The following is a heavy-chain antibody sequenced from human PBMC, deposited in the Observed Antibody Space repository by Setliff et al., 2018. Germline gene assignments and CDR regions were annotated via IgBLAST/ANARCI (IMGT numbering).Heavy chain of an antibody. J-gene: IGHJ4*02. CDR3: AKDKSRVVMQYAGWGLFDY. CDR1: GYTLSKYY. Sequence: ASVKVSCKASGYTLSKYYMHWVRQAPGQGLEWMGIINPSGGLTKYAQKFQGRVTMTSDTSTTTAYMEVRSLRSDDTAVYYCAKDKSRVVMQYAGWGLFDYWGQGTLVTVSS. CDR2: INPSGGLT. D-gene: IGHD7-27*01. V-gene: IGHV1-46*01.